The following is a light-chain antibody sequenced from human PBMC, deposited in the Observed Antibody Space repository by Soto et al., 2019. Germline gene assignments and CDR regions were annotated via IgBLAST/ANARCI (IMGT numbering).Light chain of an antibody. V-gene: IGLV2-14*03. CDR1: SSDVGGFSS. J-gene: IGLJ1*01. Sequence: QSALTQPASVSGSPGQSITISCTGTSSDVGGFSSVSWYQLRPGTAPKLILYDVVDRPSGVSYRFSGSKSGNTASLTISGLQAADEADYFCSTYTSTMTNVFGSGTKVTV. CDR3: STYTSTMTNV. CDR2: DVV.